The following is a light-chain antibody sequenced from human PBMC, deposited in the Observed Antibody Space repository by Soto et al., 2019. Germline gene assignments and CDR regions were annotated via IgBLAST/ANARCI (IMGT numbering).Light chain of an antibody. CDR2: GNS. V-gene: IGLV1-40*01. CDR1: SSNIGAGYD. Sequence: QSVLTQPPSVSGAPGQRVTISCTGSSSNIGAGYDVHWYQQLPGTAPKLLIYGNSNRPSGVPDRFSGSKSGTSASLAITGLQAEDEADYYCQAHDGSRSGDVFGTGT. CDR3: QAHDGSRSGDV. J-gene: IGLJ1*01.